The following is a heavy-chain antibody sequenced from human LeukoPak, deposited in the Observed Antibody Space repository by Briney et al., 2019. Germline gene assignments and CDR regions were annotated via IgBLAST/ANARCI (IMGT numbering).Heavy chain of an antibody. J-gene: IGHJ4*02. D-gene: IGHD2-15*01. CDR1: GFTVNSNY. CDR2: LYSDGRT. V-gene: IGHV3-53*01. Sequence: GGSLRLSCAASGFTVNSNYMNWVRQAPGKGLEWVSVLYSDGRTYYADSVKGRFTISRDTSKNTLYLQGNSWRAEDTAGYYWARGGGYYPIDSWGQGTLVTVSS. CDR3: ARGGGYYPIDS.